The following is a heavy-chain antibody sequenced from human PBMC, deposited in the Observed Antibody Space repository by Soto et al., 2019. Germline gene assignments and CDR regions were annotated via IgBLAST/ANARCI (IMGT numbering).Heavy chain of an antibody. V-gene: IGHV3-21*01. D-gene: IGHD3-22*01. CDR2: ISKSDYT. CDR1: GFAFNNYG. J-gene: IGHJ4*02. Sequence: GGSLRLSCTVSGFAFNNYGINWVRQAPGKGLEWVSSISKSDYTYYSDSVKGRLTISRDNARNSVSLQMNTLRVEDTAVYYCAREDSIILLAVSDFWGQGTLVTVSS. CDR3: AREDSIILLAVSDF.